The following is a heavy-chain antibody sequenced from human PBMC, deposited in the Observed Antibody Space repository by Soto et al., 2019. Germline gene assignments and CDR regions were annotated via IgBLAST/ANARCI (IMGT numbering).Heavy chain of an antibody. Sequence: VQVLESGGGLEQPGGSLRLSCAASGFTFRSYVMSWVRQAPGKGLEWVSSISGPGGSRYYADSVRGRFTISRDNSNNTVYLQMDSLRAEDTAIYYCARFRSGIGWDFWGQGTLVTVSS. CDR2: ISGPGGSR. J-gene: IGHJ4*02. CDR1: GFTFRSYV. V-gene: IGHV3-23*01. D-gene: IGHD2-15*01. CDR3: ARFRSGIGWDF.